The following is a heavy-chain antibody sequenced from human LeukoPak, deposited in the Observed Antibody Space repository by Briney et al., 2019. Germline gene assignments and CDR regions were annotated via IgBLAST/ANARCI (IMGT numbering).Heavy chain of an antibody. J-gene: IGHJ3*02. V-gene: IGHV3-30-3*01. Sequence: GGSLRLSCAASGFTFSSYAMHWVRQALGKGLGWVAVISYDGSNKYYADSVKGRFTISRDNSKNTLYLQMNSLRAEDTAVYYCARDRDSSSWYRHAFDIWGQGTMVTVSS. CDR1: GFTFSSYA. CDR3: ARDRDSSSWYRHAFDI. CDR2: ISYDGSNK. D-gene: IGHD6-13*01.